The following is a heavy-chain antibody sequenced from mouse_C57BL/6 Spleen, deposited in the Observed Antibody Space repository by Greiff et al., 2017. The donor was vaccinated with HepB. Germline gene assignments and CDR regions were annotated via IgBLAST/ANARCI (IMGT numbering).Heavy chain of an antibody. V-gene: IGHV1-64*01. CDR3: ARWGQYDYDGGYYFDY. J-gene: IGHJ2*01. CDR2: IHPHSGST. Sequence: VQLQQPGAELVKPGASVKLSCKASGYTFTSYWMHWVKQRPGQGLEWIGMIHPHSGSTNYNEKFKSKATLTVDKSSSTAYMQLSSLTSEDSAVYYCARWGQYDYDGGYYFDYWGQGTTLTVSS. D-gene: IGHD2-4*01. CDR1: GYTFTSYW.